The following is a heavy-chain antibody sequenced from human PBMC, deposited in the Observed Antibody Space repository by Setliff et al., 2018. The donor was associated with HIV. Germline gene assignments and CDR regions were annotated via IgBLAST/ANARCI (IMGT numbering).Heavy chain of an antibody. CDR3: ARVVVRGVTFIAEYFQH. CDR1: GYTFTGYY. V-gene: IGHV1-2*02. CDR2: INPNSGGT. Sequence: GASVKVSCKASGYTFTGYYIHWVRQAPGQGLEWMGWINPNSGGTNYAQKFQGRVTMTRDTSISTAYMELRSLRSDDTAVYYCARVVVRGVTFIAEYFQHWGQGTLVTVSS. J-gene: IGHJ1*01. D-gene: IGHD3-10*01.